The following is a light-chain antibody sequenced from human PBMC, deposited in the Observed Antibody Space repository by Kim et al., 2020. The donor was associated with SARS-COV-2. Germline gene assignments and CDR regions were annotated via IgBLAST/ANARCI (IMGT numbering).Light chain of an antibody. CDR3: QSYDSSNRV. CDR1: RGRIASNL. J-gene: IGLJ3*02. CDR2: EDN. Sequence: NTQTTSCTRSRGRIASNLLQWSHRRPGSAPTTLIYEDNQRPSGVPDRFSGSIDSSSNSASLTISGLKTEDEADYYCQSYDSSNRVFGGGTQLTVL. V-gene: IGLV6-57*03.